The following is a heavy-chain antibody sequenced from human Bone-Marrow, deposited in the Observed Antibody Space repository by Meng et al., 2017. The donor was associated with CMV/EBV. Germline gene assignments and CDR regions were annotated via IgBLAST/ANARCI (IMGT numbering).Heavy chain of an antibody. CDR2: ISHDGSNK. CDR1: GFTFGDYA. V-gene: IGHV3-30-3*01. D-gene: IGHD2-2*03. CDR3: GRGGTRWIKVYYFDS. Sequence: GGSLRLSCTASGFTFGDYAMHWVRQAPGKGLEWVAVISHDGSNKYDADSVKGRFTISRDNSKNTLYLQMNSLRAEDTAVYYCGRGGTRWIKVYYFDSWGQGTLVTVSS. J-gene: IGHJ4*02.